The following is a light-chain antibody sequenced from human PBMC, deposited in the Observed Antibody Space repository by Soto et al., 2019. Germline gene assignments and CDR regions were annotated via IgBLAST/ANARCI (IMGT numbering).Light chain of an antibody. Sequence: EIVLTQSPGTLSLSPGETATLSCRGSQRVGSRFLAWYQQKPGQAPRLLIYGASNRATGIPARFSGSGSGTEFTLSISRLEPEDFAMYYCQQYDGSPRTFGQGTKVDIK. CDR2: GAS. CDR1: QRVGSRF. V-gene: IGKV3-20*01. CDR3: QQYDGSPRT. J-gene: IGKJ1*01.